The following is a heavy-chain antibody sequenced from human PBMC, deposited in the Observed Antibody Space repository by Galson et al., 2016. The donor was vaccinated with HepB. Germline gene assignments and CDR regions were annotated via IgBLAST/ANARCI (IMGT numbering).Heavy chain of an antibody. J-gene: IGHJ6*02. CDR3: VRVHDVTLKHLLGALDV. V-gene: IGHV3-23*01. Sequence: SLRLSCAASGFTLTTYAMSWVRQTPGKGLEWVSGINGGGGSTYVANSVKGRFTISRDISKSALYLQMNSLRGEDAGVYYCVRVHDVTLKHLLGALDVWGQGTTVAVSS. D-gene: IGHD3-10*01. CDR1: GFTLTTYA. CDR2: INGGGGST.